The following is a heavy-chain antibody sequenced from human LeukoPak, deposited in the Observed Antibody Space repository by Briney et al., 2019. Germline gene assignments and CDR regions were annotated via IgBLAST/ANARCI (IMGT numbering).Heavy chain of an antibody. CDR1: GFTFSSYA. D-gene: IGHD3/OR15-3a*01. CDR3: ARDRTGGGGPFDY. J-gene: IGHJ4*02. CDR2: ISYDGSNK. Sequence: GRSLRLSCAASGFTFSSYAMHWVRQAPGKGLEWVAVISYDGSNKYYADSMKDRFTISRDNSKNTLYLQMNSLRAEDTAVYYCARDRTGGGGPFDYWGQGTLVTVSS. V-gene: IGHV3-30*04.